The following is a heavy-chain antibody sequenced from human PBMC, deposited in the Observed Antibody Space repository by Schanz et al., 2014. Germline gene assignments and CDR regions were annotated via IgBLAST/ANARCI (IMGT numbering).Heavy chain of an antibody. CDR1: GYTFSSYG. CDR2: IGAYNANT. V-gene: IGHV1-18*01. J-gene: IGHJ4*02. D-gene: IGHD2-2*01. Sequence: QVQLVQSGGEVKKPGASVKVSCKASGYTFSSYGISWVRQAPGLGLEWMGWIGAYNANTNYAQKLQGRVTMTTDTSTSTAYMELRNLRSDDTAVYYCVRDGDERLVVSFDQWGQGTLVTVSS. CDR3: VRDGDERLVVSFDQ.